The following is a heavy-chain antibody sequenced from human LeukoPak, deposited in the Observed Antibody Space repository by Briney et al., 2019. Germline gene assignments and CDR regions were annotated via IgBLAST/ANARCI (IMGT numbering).Heavy chain of an antibody. J-gene: IGHJ2*01. Sequence: PSETLFLTCTVSGGSISSHYWSWIRQPPGKGLEWIGYVYYSGSTNYNPSLKSRVTISVDTSKNQFSLKLSSVTAADTAVYYCARIVPDWYFDLWGRGTLVTVSS. D-gene: IGHD6-6*01. CDR2: VYYSGST. CDR3: ARIVPDWYFDL. CDR1: GGSISSHY. V-gene: IGHV4-59*11.